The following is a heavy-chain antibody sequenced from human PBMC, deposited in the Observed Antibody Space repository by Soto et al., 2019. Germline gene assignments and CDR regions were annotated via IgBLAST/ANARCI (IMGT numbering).Heavy chain of an antibody. CDR3: AHHDLNYYDSSGYYYWFDP. Sequence: QITLKESGPTLVKPTQTLTLTCTFSGFSLSTSGVGVGWIRQPPGKALEWLALIYWDDDKRYSPSLKSRLTITKDTSKNQVVLTMTNMDPVDTATYYCAHHDLNYYDSSGYYYWFDPWGQGTLVTVSS. CDR1: GFSLSTSGVG. J-gene: IGHJ5*02. V-gene: IGHV2-5*02. CDR2: IYWDDDK. D-gene: IGHD3-22*01.